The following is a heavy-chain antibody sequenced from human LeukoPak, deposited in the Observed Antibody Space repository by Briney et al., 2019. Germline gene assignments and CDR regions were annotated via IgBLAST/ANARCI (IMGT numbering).Heavy chain of an antibody. V-gene: IGHV1-2*02. CDR1: GYTFTGYY. Sequence: ASVKVSCKASGYTFTGYYMHWVRQAPGQGLEWMGWINPNSGGTNYAQKFQGRVTITADKSTSTAYMELSSLRSEDTAVYYCAKVRDNGLDLWGRGTLVTVSP. CDR2: INPNSGGT. CDR3: AKVRDNGLDL. J-gene: IGHJ2*01. D-gene: IGHD2-8*01.